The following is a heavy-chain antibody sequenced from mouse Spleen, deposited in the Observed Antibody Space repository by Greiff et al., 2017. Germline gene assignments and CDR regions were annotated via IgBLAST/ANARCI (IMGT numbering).Heavy chain of an antibody. D-gene: IGHD3-2*01. J-gene: IGHJ3*01. Sequence: EVQLVESGGGLVQPGGSMKLSCAASGFTFSDAWMDWVRQSPEKGLEWVAAIRSNANNHATYYAASVNGRFTISRDDSKSSVYLQMNSLRAEDTGIYYCTLRQRGLEGSAWFAYWGQGTLVTVSA. CDR2: IRSNANNHAT. CDR1: GFTFSDAW. CDR3: TLRQRGLEGSAWFAY. V-gene: IGHV6-6*01.